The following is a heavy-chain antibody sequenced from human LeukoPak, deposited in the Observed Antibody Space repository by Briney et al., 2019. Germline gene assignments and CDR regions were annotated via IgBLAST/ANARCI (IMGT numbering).Heavy chain of an antibody. CDR3: ATHVIAAAVAAFDY. CDR1: GYSFTSYW. CDR2: IDPSDSYT. Sequence: GESLQISCKGSGYSFTSYWISWVRQMPGKGLEWMGRIDPSDSYTNYSPSFQGHVTISADKSISTAYLQWSSLKASDTAMYYCATHVIAAAVAAFDYWGQGTLVTVSS. V-gene: IGHV5-10-1*01. D-gene: IGHD6-13*01. J-gene: IGHJ4*02.